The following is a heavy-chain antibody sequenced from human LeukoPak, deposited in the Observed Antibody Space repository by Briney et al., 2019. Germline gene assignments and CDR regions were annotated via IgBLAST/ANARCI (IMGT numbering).Heavy chain of an antibody. Sequence: GGSLRLSCAASGFTFDDYAMHWVRQAPGKGLEWVSGISWNSGSIGYADSVKGRFTISRDNAKNSLYLQMNSLRAEDTALYYCAKDRGSGSSYSDYWGQGTLVTVSS. CDR1: GFTFDDYA. D-gene: IGHD3-10*01. J-gene: IGHJ4*02. CDR2: ISWNSGSI. CDR3: AKDRGSGSSYSDY. V-gene: IGHV3-9*01.